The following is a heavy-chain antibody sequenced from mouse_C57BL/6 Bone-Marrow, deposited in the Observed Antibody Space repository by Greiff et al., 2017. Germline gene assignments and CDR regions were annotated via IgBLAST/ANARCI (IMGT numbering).Heavy chain of an antibody. CDR3: TRDTTVVYWYFDV. D-gene: IGHD1-1*01. Sequence: EVKVVESGEGLVKPGGSLKLSCAASGFTFSSYAMSWVRQTPEKRLEWVAYISSGGDYIYYADTVKGRFTISRDNARNTLYLQMSSLKSEDTAMYYCTRDTTVVYWYFDVWGTGTTVTVSS. CDR1: GFTFSSYA. V-gene: IGHV5-9-1*02. CDR2: ISSGGDYI. J-gene: IGHJ1*03.